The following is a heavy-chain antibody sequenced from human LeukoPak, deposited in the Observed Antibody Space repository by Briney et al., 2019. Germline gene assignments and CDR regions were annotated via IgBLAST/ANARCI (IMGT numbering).Heavy chain of an antibody. CDR2: IIPIFGTA. J-gene: IGHJ6*03. Sequence: SVKVSCKASGGTFTSYTFSWVRQAPGQGLEWMGGIIPIFGTANYAQKFQGRVTITADESTSTAYMELSSLRSEDTAVYYCARGALMDIVVVPAAIDPYYYYYMDVWGKGTTVTISS. CDR3: ARGALMDIVVVPAAIDPYYYYYMDV. V-gene: IGHV1-69*13. CDR1: GGTFTSYT. D-gene: IGHD2-2*03.